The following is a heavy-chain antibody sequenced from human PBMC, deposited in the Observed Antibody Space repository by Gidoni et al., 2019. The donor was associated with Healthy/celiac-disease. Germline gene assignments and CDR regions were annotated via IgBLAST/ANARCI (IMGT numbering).Heavy chain of an antibody. CDR1: GGSISSGGYY. V-gene: IGHV4-31*03. D-gene: IGHD2-21*02. CDR3: AARGIVVVTELDY. CDR2: IYYSGST. J-gene: IGHJ4*02. Sequence: QVQLQESGPGLVKPSQTLSLTCTVSGGSISSGGYYWSWIRQHPGKGLEWIGYIYYSGSTYYNPSIKSRVTISVDTSKNQFSLKLSSVTAADTAVYYCAARGIVVVTELDYWGQGTLVTVSS.